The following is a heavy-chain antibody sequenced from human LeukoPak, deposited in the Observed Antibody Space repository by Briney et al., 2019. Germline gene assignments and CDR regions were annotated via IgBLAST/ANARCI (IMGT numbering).Heavy chain of an antibody. CDR3: APGGIPPNYYYGMDV. V-gene: IGHV3-30-3*01. Sequence: PGRSLRLSCAASGFTFSNYAMHWVRQAPGKGLEWVAVISYDGSNKYYADSVKGRFTISRDISMNTLYLQMNNLRPEDTAVYYCAPGGIPPNYYYGMDVWGQGTTVTVSS. CDR2: ISYDGSNK. CDR1: GFTFSNYA. D-gene: IGHD1-14*01. J-gene: IGHJ6*02.